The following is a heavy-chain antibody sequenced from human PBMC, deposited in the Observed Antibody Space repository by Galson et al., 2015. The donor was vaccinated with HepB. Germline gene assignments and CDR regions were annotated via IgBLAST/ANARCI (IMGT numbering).Heavy chain of an antibody. V-gene: IGHV3-7*01. CDR2: IKQDGSEK. Sequence: SLRLSCAASGFTFSNYWMNWVRQAPGKGLEWVANIKQDGSEKHYVESVEGRFTISRDNAKNSVDLQMSSLRAEDTAVYYYARASYGDWGSDAFDIWGQGTMVTASS. J-gene: IGHJ3*02. CDR3: ARASYGDWGSDAFDI. D-gene: IGHD4-17*01. CDR1: GFTFSNYW.